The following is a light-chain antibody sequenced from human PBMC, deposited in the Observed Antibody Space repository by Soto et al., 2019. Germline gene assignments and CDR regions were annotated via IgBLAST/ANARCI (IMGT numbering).Light chain of an antibody. CDR1: SSNIGTNA. CDR3: AVWDDSLNGWV. J-gene: IGLJ3*02. CDR2: SND. V-gene: IGLV1-44*01. Sequence: QAVVTQPPSASGTPGQRVTISCSGSSSNIGTNAVNWCQQLPGTAPRLLIYSNDQRPPGVPDRFSGSKSGTSASLGISGLQPEDEADYFCAVWDDSLNGWVFGGGTKVTV.